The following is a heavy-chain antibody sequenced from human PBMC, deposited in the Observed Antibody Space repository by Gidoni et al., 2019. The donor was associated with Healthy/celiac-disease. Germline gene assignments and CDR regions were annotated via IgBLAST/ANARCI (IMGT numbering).Heavy chain of an antibody. J-gene: IGHJ4*02. CDR1: GCSISIMSYY. CDR2: IYYSGST. D-gene: IGHD6-19*01. V-gene: IGHV4-39*01. Sequence: QLQLQESFPGLLNPSATLSLTFTVSGCSISIMSYYWGWIRQPPGKGLEWIGSIYYSGSTYYNTSLKSRVTISVDTSKNQFYLKLSSVTAADTAVYYCARNRAWEQWLDYWRQGTLVTVSS. CDR3: ARNRAWEQWLDY.